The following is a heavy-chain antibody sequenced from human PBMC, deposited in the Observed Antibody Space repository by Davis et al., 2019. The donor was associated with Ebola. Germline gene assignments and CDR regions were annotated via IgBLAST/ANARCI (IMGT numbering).Heavy chain of an antibody. D-gene: IGHD3-22*01. J-gene: IGHJ4*02. Sequence: SETLSLTFAVYGGSFSGYYWSWIRQPPGKGLGWIGEINHSGSTHYNPSLKSRVTISVDTSKNQFSLKLSSVTAADTAVYYCASVLRYYYDSSGYYETYYFDYWGQGTLVTVSS. CDR3: ASVLRYYYDSSGYYETYYFDY. CDR2: INHSGST. CDR1: GGSFSGYY. V-gene: IGHV4-34*01.